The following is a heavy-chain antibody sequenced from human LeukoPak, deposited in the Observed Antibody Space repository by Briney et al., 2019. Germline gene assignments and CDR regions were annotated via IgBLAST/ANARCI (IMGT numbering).Heavy chain of an antibody. V-gene: IGHV3-74*01. D-gene: IGHD3-10*01. J-gene: IGHJ3*02. CDR3: ARGYGGAFDI. Sequence: PGGSLRLSCAASGFTFSSYGMHWVRQAPGKGLVWVSRINTDGSSTSYADSVKGRFTISRDNAKNSLYLQMNSLRAEDTAVYYCARGYGGAFDIWGQGTMVTVSS. CDR2: INTDGSST. CDR1: GFTFSSYG.